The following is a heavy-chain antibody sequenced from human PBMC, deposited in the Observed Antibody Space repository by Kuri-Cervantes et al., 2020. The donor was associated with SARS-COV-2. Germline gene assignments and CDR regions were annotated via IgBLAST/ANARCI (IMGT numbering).Heavy chain of an antibody. CDR1: GFTVNSNY. J-gene: IGHJ4*02. Sequence: GGSLRLSCAASGFTVNSNYMTWVRQAPGKGLEWVSAISGSGGSTYYADSVKGRFTISRDNSRNTLYLQMNSLRAEDTAVYYCAKGGTTVTDFDYWGQGTLVTVSS. CDR3: AKGGTTVTDFDY. V-gene: IGHV3-23*01. CDR2: ISGSGGST. D-gene: IGHD4-17*01.